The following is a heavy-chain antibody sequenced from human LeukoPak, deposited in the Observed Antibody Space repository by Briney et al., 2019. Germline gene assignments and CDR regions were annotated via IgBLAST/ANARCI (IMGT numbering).Heavy chain of an antibody. J-gene: IGHJ6*02. D-gene: IGHD6-13*01. CDR1: GFTFSSYA. Sequence: GGSLRLSCAASGFTFSSYAMHWVRQAPGKGLEYVSAISSNGGSTYYANSVKGRFTISRDNSKNTLYLQMRSLRAEDMAVYYCARAYSSRYYYGMDVWGQGTTVTVSS. CDR2: ISSNGGST. V-gene: IGHV3-64*01. CDR3: ARAYSSRYYYGMDV.